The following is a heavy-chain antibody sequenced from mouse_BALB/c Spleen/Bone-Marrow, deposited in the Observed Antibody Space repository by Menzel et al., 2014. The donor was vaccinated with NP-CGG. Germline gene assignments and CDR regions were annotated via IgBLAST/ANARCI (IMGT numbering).Heavy chain of an antibody. J-gene: IGHJ3*01. CDR1: GYTFTDYA. CDR3: ASPIYYGNYEGFAY. V-gene: IGHV1-67*01. CDR2: ISTYSGNT. D-gene: IGHD2-1*01. Sequence: QVHVKQSGPELVRPGVSVKISCKGSGYTFTDYAMHWVKQSHAKSLEWIGVISTYSGNTNYNQKFKGKATMTVDKSSSTAYMELARLTSEDSAIYYCASPIYYGNYEGFAYWGQETLVTVSA.